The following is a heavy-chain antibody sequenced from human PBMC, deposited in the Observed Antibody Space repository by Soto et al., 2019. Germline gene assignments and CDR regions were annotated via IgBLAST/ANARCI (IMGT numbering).Heavy chain of an antibody. CDR3: VRELTTVVTRWFDP. Sequence: PVGSLRLSCAASGFTFSSYWMHWVRQAPGKGLVWVSRINSEGSSTSYADSVKGRFTISRDNAKNTLYLQMNSLRAEDTAVYYCVRELTTVVTRWFDPWGQGTLVTVS. D-gene: IGHD4-17*01. CDR2: INSEGSST. CDR1: GFTFSSYW. J-gene: IGHJ5*02. V-gene: IGHV3-74*01.